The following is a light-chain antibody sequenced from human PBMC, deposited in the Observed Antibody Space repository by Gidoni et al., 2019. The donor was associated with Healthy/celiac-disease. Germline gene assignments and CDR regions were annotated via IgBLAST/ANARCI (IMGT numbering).Light chain of an antibody. J-gene: IGLJ1*01. CDR1: SSNIGNNY. CDR2: DNN. Sequence: ISCSGSSSNIGNNYVSWYQQLPGTAPKLLIYDNNKRPSGIPDRFSGSKSGTSATLGITGLQTGDEADYYCGTWDSSLSAGVFGTGTKVTVL. V-gene: IGLV1-51*01. CDR3: GTWDSSLSAGV.